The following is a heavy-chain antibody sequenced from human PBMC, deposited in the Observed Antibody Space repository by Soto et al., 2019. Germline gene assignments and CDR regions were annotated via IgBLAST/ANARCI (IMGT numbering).Heavy chain of an antibody. V-gene: IGHV4-4*07. CDR3: VRDGSKILREHFDP. Sequence: QVQLQESGPGLVKPSETLSLTCSVSGGTISKSFWSWVRKPVGGGLEWMGRIYVTGSTDYNPSLRGRISMSVDVVKKTFSLRLTSVTAADTGMYYCVRDGSKILREHFDPWGQGLKVTVAS. CDR1: GGTISKSF. CDR2: IYVTGST. J-gene: IGHJ5*02.